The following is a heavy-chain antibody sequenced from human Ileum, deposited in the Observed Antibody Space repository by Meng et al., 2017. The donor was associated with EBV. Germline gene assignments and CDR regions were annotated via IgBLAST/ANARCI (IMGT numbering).Heavy chain of an antibody. CDR2: IKSTTDGGTT. V-gene: IGHV3-15*01. CDR3: EGWRY. J-gene: IGHJ4*02. Sequence: DGQPGGWGGGWVNPGGSLRLSCAASGFTFSNAWMTWVRQAPGKGLEWVGRIKSTTDGGTTDYAAPVKGRFTISRDDSKNTLFLQMDSLKTEDTAVYYCEGWRYWGQGTLVTVSS. D-gene: IGHD2-15*01. CDR1: GFTFSNAW.